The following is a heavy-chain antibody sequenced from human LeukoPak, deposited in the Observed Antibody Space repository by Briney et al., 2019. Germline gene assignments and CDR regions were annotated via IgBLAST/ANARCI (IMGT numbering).Heavy chain of an antibody. V-gene: IGHV3-30*18. J-gene: IGHJ5*02. CDR2: ISYDGSNK. CDR3: AKELRGYSYGLRNNWFDP. D-gene: IGHD5-18*01. Sequence: GGSLRLSCAASGFTFSSYGMRWVRQAPGKGLEWVAVISYDGSNKYYADSVKGRLTISRDNSKNTLYLQMNSLRAEDTAVYYCAKELRGYSYGLRNNWFDPWGQGTLVTVSS. CDR1: GFTFSSYG.